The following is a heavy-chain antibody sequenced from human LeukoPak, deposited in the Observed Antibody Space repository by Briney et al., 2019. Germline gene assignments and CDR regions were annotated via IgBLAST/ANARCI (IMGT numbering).Heavy chain of an antibody. CDR2: IYYSGST. D-gene: IGHD6-13*01. V-gene: IGHV4-39*01. CDR1: GGSISSSSYY. Sequence: PSETLSLTCTVSGGSISSSSYYWGWIRQPPGKGLEWIGSIYYSGSTYYNPSLKSRVTISVDTSKNQFSLKLSSVTAADTAVYYCARGDSSSLGGVYYYYMDVWGKGTTVTISS. CDR3: ARGDSSSLGGVYYYYMDV. J-gene: IGHJ6*03.